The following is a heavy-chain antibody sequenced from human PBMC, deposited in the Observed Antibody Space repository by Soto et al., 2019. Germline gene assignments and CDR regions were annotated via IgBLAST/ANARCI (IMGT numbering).Heavy chain of an antibody. V-gene: IGHV3-48*03. CDR1: GFTFSSYE. CDR2: ISSSGSTI. D-gene: IGHD2-15*01. Sequence: GGSLRLSCAASGFTFSSYEMNWVRQAPGKGLELVSYISSSGSTIYYAASVKGRFTISRDNAKNSLYLQMNSLRAEDTAVYYCARRGSRWGRGTKVTVSS. J-gene: IGHJ3*01. CDR3: ARRGSR.